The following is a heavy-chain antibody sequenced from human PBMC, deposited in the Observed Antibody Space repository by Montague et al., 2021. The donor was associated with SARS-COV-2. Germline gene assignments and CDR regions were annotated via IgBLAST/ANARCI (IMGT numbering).Heavy chain of an antibody. CDR1: GGSISSSSYY. D-gene: IGHD3-10*01. Sequence: SETLSLTCTVSGGSISSSSYYWGWIRQLPGKGLEWIGSIYYSGSTYYNPSLKSRVTISVDTSKNQFSLKLSSVTAADTAVYYCARESGSWSYLDYWGQGTLVTVSS. V-gene: IGHV4-39*01. J-gene: IGHJ4*02. CDR3: ARESGSWSYLDY. CDR2: IYYSGST.